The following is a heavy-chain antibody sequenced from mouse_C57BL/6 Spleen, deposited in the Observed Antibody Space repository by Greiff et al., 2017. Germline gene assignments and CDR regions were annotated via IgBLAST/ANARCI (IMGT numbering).Heavy chain of an antibody. CDR1: GYTFTSYW. CDR3: ARDFYGSRGYYFDY. V-gene: IGHV1-59*01. Sequence: QVQLQQPGAELVRPGTSVKLSCKASGYTFTSYWMHWVKQRPGQGLEWIGVIDPSDSYTNYNQKFKGKATLTVDTSSSTAYMQLSSLTSEDSAVXYCARDFYGSRGYYFDYWGQGTTLTVSS. J-gene: IGHJ2*01. CDR2: IDPSDSYT. D-gene: IGHD1-1*01.